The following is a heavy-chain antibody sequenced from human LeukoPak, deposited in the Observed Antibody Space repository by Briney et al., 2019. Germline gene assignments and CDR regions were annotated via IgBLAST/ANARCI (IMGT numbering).Heavy chain of an antibody. J-gene: IGHJ5*02. D-gene: IGHD3-16*02. Sequence: VASVKVSCKASGYTFTSYDINWVRQATGQGLEWMGWISAYNGNTNYAQKLQGRVTMTTDTSTSTAYMELRSLRSDDTAVYYCARGDDYVWGSYRPRWFDPWGQGTLVTVSS. CDR3: ARGDDYVWGSYRPRWFDP. V-gene: IGHV1-18*01. CDR1: GYTFTSYD. CDR2: ISAYNGNT.